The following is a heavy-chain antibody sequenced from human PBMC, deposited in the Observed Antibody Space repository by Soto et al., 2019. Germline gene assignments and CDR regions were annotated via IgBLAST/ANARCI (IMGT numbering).Heavy chain of an antibody. V-gene: IGHV1-3*01. CDR2: ISGGSGKT. D-gene: IGHD4-17*01. CDR1: GNSFTSYT. Sequence: VQLVQSGAEVKKPGASVKVSCKASGNSFTSYTIHWIRQAPGQRLEWMGWISGGSGKTKYSQKFQDRVTITRDTSANTAYVELSSLRSEDTAVYYCARDPVLDNWGQGTPVTVSS. CDR3: ARDPVLDN. J-gene: IGHJ4*02.